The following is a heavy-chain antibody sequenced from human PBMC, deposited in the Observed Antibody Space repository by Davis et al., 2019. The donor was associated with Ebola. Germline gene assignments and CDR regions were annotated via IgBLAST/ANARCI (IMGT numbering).Heavy chain of an antibody. CDR1: GGSISSYY. CDR3: AILPRYYGMDV. Sequence: GSLRLSCTVSGGSISSYYWSWIRQPPGKGLEWIGYIYYSGSTNYNPSLKSRVTISVDTSKNQFSLKLSSVTAADTAVYYFAILPRYYGMDVWGQGTTVTVSS. D-gene: IGHD2-15*01. V-gene: IGHV4-59*01. CDR2: IYYSGST. J-gene: IGHJ6*02.